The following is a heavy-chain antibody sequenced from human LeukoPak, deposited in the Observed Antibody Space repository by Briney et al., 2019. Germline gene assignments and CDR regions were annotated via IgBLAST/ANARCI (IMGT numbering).Heavy chain of an antibody. CDR2: ISWNSGSI. J-gene: IGHJ4*03. CDR1: GFTFVDYA. V-gene: IGHV3-9*01. Sequence: GRSLRLSCAASGFTFVDYAMRWVRQAPGKGLEWVSGISWNSGSIGYADSVKGRFTISRDNAKNSLYLQMNSLRAEDTALYYFANEHLDLWGQGTLVTVSS. CDR3: ANEHLDL.